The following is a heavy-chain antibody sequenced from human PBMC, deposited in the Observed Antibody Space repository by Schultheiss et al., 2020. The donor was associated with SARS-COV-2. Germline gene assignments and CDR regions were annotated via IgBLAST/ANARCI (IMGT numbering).Heavy chain of an antibody. Sequence: SETLSLTCTVSGGSISSGDYYWTWIRQPPGKGLEWIGYLYYSGSTYYNPSLKSRVTISVDTSKNQFSLKLSSVTAADTAVYYCARGDMVVPAATISGVDYYYDYGMDVWGQGTTVTVSS. CDR2: LYYSGST. D-gene: IGHD2-2*01. V-gene: IGHV4-30-4*01. J-gene: IGHJ6*02. CDR1: GGSISSGDYY. CDR3: ARGDMVVPAATISGVDYYYDYGMDV.